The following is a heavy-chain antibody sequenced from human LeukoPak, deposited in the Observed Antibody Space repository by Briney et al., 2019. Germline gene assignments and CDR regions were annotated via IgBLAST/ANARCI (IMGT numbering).Heavy chain of an antibody. Sequence: GGSLRLSCAASGFTFTTSWMHWFRQAPGKGLVWVSRIESDGTSTTYADSVKGRFTISRDNAKNTLYLQMNSLRAEDTAVYFCGRHQGYRIDYWGQGTLVTVSS. D-gene: IGHD3-16*02. CDR1: GFTFTTSW. J-gene: IGHJ4*02. V-gene: IGHV3-74*01. CDR2: IESDGTST. CDR3: GRHQGYRIDY.